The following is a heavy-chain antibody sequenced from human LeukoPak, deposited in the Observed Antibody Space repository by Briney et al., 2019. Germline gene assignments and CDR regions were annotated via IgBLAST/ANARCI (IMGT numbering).Heavy chain of an antibody. D-gene: IGHD2-2*01. CDR2: ISSSSSNI. V-gene: IGHV3-21*01. J-gene: IGHJ4*02. CDR1: GFTFSDYS. CDR3: ARACARTNCYTED. Sequence: GGSLRLSCAASGFTFSDYSMNWVRQAPGEGLEWVSSISSSSSNIYYADSVKGRFTISRDNAKNSLYLEMNSLRAEDTAVYYCARACARTNCYTEDWGQGTLVTVSS.